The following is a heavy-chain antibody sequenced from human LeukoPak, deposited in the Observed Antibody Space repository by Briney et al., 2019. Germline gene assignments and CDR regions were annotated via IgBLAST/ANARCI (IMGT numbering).Heavy chain of an antibody. CDR1: GFTFTSSV. CDR3: ALIPGGSWAFDF. D-gene: IGHD6-13*01. Sequence: GASVKVSCKASGFTFTSSVVQWVRQARGQRLEWIGWIVVGSGNTNYAQKFQGRVTMTRDTSISTVYMEVNSLKFDDTAVYYCALIPGGSWAFDFWGQGTLVTVSS. V-gene: IGHV1-58*01. CDR2: IVVGSGNT. J-gene: IGHJ4*02.